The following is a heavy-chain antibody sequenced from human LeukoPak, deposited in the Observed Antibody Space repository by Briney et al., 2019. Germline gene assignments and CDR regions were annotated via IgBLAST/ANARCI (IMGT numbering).Heavy chain of an antibody. CDR3: ARAKNYYDGSDYYYHFDS. CDR2: IYYTGNT. Sequence: PAETLSLTCSVSGGSITSSLYYWGWIRQPPGKGLEWIGSIYYTGNTYYNPSLKSRVTISVDTSRNQFSLKVISVTAADTAVYYCARAKNYYDGSDYYYHFDSWGQGTLVTVSS. J-gene: IGHJ4*02. V-gene: IGHV4-39*07. D-gene: IGHD3-22*01. CDR1: GGSITSSLYY.